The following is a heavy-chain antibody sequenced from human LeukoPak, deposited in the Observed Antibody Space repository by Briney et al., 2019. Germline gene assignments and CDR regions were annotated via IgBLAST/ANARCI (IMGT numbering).Heavy chain of an antibody. V-gene: IGHV3-48*02. CDR3: ARSNYGDSSRYGY. D-gene: IGHD2-21*02. J-gene: IGHJ4*02. CDR2: ISSSNSSI. CDR1: GFTLSMYS. Sequence: PGGSLRLSCAASGFTLSMYSMTWVRQPPGKGLEWVSYISSSNSSIQYADSVKGRFTISRDSAKNSLYLQMNSLRDEDTAIYYCARSNYGDSSRYGYWGQGTLVTVSS.